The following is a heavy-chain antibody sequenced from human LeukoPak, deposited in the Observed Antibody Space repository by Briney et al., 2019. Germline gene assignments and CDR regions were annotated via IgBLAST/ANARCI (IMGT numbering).Heavy chain of an antibody. CDR1: GYTFTGYY. Sequence: GASVKVSCKASGYTFTGYYMHWVRQAPGQGLEWMGWINPNSGGTNYAQKFQGRVTMTRDSSISTVYMELTRLKSDDTAIYYCATLDQVDYWGLGTLVTVSS. D-gene: IGHD1/OR15-1a*01. CDR3: ATLDQVDY. J-gene: IGHJ4*02. V-gene: IGHV1-2*02. CDR2: INPNSGGT.